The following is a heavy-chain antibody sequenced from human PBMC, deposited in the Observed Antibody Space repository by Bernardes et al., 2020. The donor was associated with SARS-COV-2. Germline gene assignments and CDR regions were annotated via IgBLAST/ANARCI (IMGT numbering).Heavy chain of an antibody. J-gene: IGHJ4*02. CDR3: ANGPIDQLLFDY. V-gene: IGHV3-23*01. CDR2: ISGSGGST. Sequence: GGSLRLSCAASGFTFSSYAMSWVRQAPGKGLEWVSAISGSGGSTYYADSVKGRFTISRDNSKNTLYLQMNSLRAEDTAVYYCANGPIDQLLFDYWGQGTLVTVSS. CDR1: GFTFSSYA. D-gene: IGHD2-2*01.